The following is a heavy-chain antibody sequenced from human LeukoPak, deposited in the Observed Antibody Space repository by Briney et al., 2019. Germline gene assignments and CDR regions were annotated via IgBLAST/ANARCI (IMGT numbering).Heavy chain of an antibody. CDR2: MNPNSGNT. V-gene: IGHV1-8*01. D-gene: IGHD3-9*01. J-gene: IGHJ4*02. CDR3: ARGRGGGYYDILTGYYGVDY. Sequence: ASVTVSCKASGYTFTIFDMNWVRQAPGQGLEWMGWMNPNSGNTGYAQKFQGRVTITRNTSISTAYMELSSLRSEDTAVYYCARGRGGGYYDILTGYYGVDYWGQGTLVTVSS. CDR1: GYTFTIFD.